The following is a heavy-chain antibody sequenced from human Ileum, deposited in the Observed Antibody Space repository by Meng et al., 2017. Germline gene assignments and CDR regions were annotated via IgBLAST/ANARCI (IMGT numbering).Heavy chain of an antibody. CDR3: ARGVVTYYDSSTLTWFDP. CDR1: GRSCSVCRYF. Sequence: VHRPESAPQLLKPSQTLSLPSTASGRSCSVCRYFLSWIRQNPEQGLEWIGYIYHSGVTYYSPSLKSRLTISVDTIKIQSSQKLSSVTAADTAIYYCARGVVTYYDSSTLTWFDPWGQGALVTVSS. CDR2: IYHSGVT. J-gene: IGHJ5*02. D-gene: IGHD3-22*01. V-gene: IGHV4-31*03.